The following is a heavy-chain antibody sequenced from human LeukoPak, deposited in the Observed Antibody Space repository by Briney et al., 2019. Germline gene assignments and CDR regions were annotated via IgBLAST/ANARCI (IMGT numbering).Heavy chain of an antibody. Sequence: GGSLRLSCAASGFTFSSYAMSWVRQAPGKGLEWASAISGSGGSTYYADSVKGRFTISRDNSKNTLYLQMNSLRAEDTAVYYCAKDVYSSSWYPPRHFDYWGQGTLVTVSS. J-gene: IGHJ4*02. D-gene: IGHD6-13*01. CDR1: GFTFSSYA. V-gene: IGHV3-23*01. CDR3: AKDVYSSSWYPPRHFDY. CDR2: ISGSGGST.